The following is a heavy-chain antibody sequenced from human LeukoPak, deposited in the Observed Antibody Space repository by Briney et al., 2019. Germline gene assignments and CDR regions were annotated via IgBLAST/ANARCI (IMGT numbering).Heavy chain of an antibody. V-gene: IGHV1-2*02. CDR1: GYTFTGYY. CDR3: VREDPHDAFDI. Sequence: ASVKVSCKASGYTFTGYYMHWVRQAPGQGLEWMGWINPDSGGTNYAQKFQGRVTMTRDTSISTAYMELSRLRSDDTAVYYFVREDPHDAFDIWGQGTMVTVSS. J-gene: IGHJ3*02. CDR2: INPDSGGT.